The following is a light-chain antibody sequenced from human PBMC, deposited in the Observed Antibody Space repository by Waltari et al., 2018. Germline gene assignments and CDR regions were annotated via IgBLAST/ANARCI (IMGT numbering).Light chain of an antibody. CDR3: QQYYDTPYS. CDR1: QSVLYSANSRNY. V-gene: IGKV4-1*01. CDR2: WAS. J-gene: IGKJ2*03. Sequence: DIVMTQFPDSLAVSLGERATINCKSSQSVLYSANSRNYLSWYQLKPGQPPKVLIYWASTRASGVPDRFSGSGSATDFTLTISSLRAEDVAVYYCQQYYDTPYSFGQGTKLEIK.